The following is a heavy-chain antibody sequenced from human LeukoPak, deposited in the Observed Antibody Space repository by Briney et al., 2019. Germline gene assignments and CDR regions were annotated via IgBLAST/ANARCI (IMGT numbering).Heavy chain of an antibody. J-gene: IGHJ4*02. D-gene: IGHD3-9*01. CDR2: INWNGGST. CDR3: VRGADTGYSSDS. CDR1: GFTFDDYG. Sequence: RPGGSLRLSCAASGFTFDDYGMSWVRQAPGKGLEWVSGINWNGGSTGYADSVKGRFTISRDNAKNSLYLQMNSLRVEDTAVYYCVRGADTGYSSDSWGQGTLVTVSS. V-gene: IGHV3-20*04.